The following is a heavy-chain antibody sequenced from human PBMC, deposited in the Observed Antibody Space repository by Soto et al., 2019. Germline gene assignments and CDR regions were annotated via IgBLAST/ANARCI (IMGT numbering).Heavy chain of an antibody. D-gene: IGHD3-22*01. Sequence: GGSLRLACAASGFSFSTFEMSWVRQAPGRGLEWVSFISDDGSRTYYADAVKGRFTISRDNSKNTLYLQMNSLRAEDTAVYYCARDYDSSGYPRYYSDYWGQGT. CDR3: ARDYDSSGYPRYYSDY. CDR1: GFSFSTFE. CDR2: ISDDGSRT. J-gene: IGHJ4*02. V-gene: IGHV3-23*01.